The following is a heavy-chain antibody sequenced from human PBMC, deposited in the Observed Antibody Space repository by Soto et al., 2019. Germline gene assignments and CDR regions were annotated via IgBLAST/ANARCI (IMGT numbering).Heavy chain of an antibody. J-gene: IGHJ4*02. CDR3: AKVPVADYGDYHTGYFDY. CDR2: ISGSGGST. D-gene: IGHD4-17*01. Sequence: GGSLRLSCAASGFTFGSYAMSWVRQAPGKGLEWVSAISGSGGSTYYADSVKGRFTISRDNSKNTLYLQMNSLRAEDTAVYYFAKVPVADYGDYHTGYFDYWGQGTLVTVSS. CDR1: GFTFGSYA. V-gene: IGHV3-23*01.